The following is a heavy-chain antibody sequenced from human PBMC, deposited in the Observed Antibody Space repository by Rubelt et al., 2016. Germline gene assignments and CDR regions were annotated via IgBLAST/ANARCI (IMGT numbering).Heavy chain of an antibody. J-gene: IGHJ4*02. D-gene: IGHD3-3*01. V-gene: IGHV3-20*04. CDR3: AREFYYDFWSGLDY. Sequence: DVQLVESGGRVVRPGGSLTLSCVASGFTFDHYGMSWVRQAPGKGLEWVSGINWVGGNTGYADSVKGRFTISRDNSKNTLYLQMNSLRVEDTAVYYCAREFYYDFWSGLDYWGQGALVTVSS. CDR2: INWVGGNT. CDR1: GFTFDHYG.